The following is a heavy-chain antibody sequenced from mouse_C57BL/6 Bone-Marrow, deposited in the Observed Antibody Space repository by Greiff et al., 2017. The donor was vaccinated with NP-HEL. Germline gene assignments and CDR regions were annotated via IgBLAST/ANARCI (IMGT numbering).Heavy chain of an antibody. D-gene: IGHD1-1*01. Sequence: VKVVESGAELARPGASVKLSCKASGYTFTSYGISWVKQRTGQGLEWIGEIYPRSGNTYYNEKFKGKATLTADKSSSTAYMELRTLTSEDSAVYFCARDYYGSSLYYFDYWGQGTTLTVSS. CDR2: IYPRSGNT. CDR1: GYTFTSYG. V-gene: IGHV1-81*01. J-gene: IGHJ2*01. CDR3: ARDYYGSSLYYFDY.